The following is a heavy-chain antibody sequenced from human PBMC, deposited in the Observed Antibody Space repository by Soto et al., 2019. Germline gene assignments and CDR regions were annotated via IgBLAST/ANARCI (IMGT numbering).Heavy chain of an antibody. CDR1: GYTFTSYD. V-gene: IGHV1-8*01. CDR2: MNPNSGNT. D-gene: IGHD3-3*01. CDR3: ARGLKGVVRYYYYYYMDV. J-gene: IGHJ6*03. Sequence: ASVKVSCKASGYTFTSYDINWVRQATGQGLEWMGWMNPNSGNTGYAQKFQGRVTMTRNTSISTAYMELSSLRSEDTAVYYCARGLKGVVRYYYYYYMDVRGKGTTVTVSS.